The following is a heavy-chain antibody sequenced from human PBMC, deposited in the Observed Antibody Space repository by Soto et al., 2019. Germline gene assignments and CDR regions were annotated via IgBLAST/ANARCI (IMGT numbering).Heavy chain of an antibody. D-gene: IGHD1-26*01. CDR2: ISSSSSYI. CDR1: GFTFSSYS. Sequence: GGSLRLSCAASGFTFSSYSMNWVRQAPGKGLEWVSSISSSSSYIYYADSVKGRFTISRDNAKNPLYLQMNSLRAEDTAVYYCARVGVGGSYYPILYYYGMDVWGQGTTVTVSS. V-gene: IGHV3-21*01. J-gene: IGHJ6*02. CDR3: ARVGVGGSYYPILYYYGMDV.